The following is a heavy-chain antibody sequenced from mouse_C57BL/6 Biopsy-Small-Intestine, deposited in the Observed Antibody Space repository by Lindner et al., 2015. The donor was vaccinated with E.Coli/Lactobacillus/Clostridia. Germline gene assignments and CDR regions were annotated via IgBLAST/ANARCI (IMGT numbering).Heavy chain of an antibody. V-gene: IGHV1-66*01. CDR2: IYPGSANT. D-gene: IGHD2-1*01. Sequence: VQLQESGPELVKPGASVKMSCKASDYRFTSYYVHWVRRRPGQGLEWIGWIYPGSANTQYNEKFEDKATLTADTSSSTAYMQLTSLTSEDSAVYYCTREGNSAFDYWGQGTTLTVSS. CDR1: DYRFTSYY. J-gene: IGHJ2*01. CDR3: TREGNSAFDY.